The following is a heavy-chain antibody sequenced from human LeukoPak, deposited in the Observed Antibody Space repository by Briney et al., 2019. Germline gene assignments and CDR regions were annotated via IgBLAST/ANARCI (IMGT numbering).Heavy chain of an antibody. CDR1: GYTFRSFG. V-gene: IGHV1-18*01. D-gene: IGHD3-22*01. CDR2: ISAYNGNT. Sequence: ASVKVSCKASGYTFRSFGISWVRQAPGQGLEWMGWISAYNGNTNYAQKIQGRVTMTTDTSTSTAYMELRSLRSDDTAVYYCTTAAGDYYDTSGYFFDYWGQGTLVTVSS. CDR3: TTAAGDYYDTSGYFFDY. J-gene: IGHJ4*02.